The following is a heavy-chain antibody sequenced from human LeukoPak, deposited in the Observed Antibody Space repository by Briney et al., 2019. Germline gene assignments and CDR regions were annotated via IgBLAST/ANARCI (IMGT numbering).Heavy chain of an antibody. CDR3: ARGTIWFGETKSSLPES. CDR1: GYTFTSYD. V-gene: IGHV1-8*01. CDR2: MNPNSGNT. J-gene: IGHJ4*02. D-gene: IGHD3-10*01. Sequence: ASVKVSCKASGYTFTSYDINWVRQATGQGLEWMGWMNPNSGNTGYAQKFQGRVTMTRNTSISTAYMELSSLRSEDTAVYYCARGTIWFGETKSSLPESWGQGTLVTVSS.